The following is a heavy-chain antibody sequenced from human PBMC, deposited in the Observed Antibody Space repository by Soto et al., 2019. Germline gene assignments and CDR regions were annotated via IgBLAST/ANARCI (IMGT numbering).Heavy chain of an antibody. CDR3: ARGWYYFDF. Sequence: SETLSLSCDVSVEPMTGGYYWGWIRQSPGKGLEWIGSIYYGGTTYYNPSLRSRLAISIDTSKNQFSLRLSSVTAADTALYYCARGWYYFDFWGQGTLVTVSS. J-gene: IGHJ4*02. CDR1: VEPMTGGYY. V-gene: IGHV4-38-2*01. CDR2: IYYGGTT. D-gene: IGHD2-15*01.